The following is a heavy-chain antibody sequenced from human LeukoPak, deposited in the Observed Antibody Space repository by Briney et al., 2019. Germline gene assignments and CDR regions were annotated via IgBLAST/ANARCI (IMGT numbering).Heavy chain of an antibody. CDR1: GFTFSSYW. J-gene: IGHJ4*02. CDR3: ARSHRRWDQRFDY. CDR2: IKQDGSEK. Sequence: PGGSLRLSCAASGFTFSSYWMSWVRQAPGKGLEWVANIKQDGSEKYYVDSVKGRFTISRDNAKNSLYLQMNSLRAEDTAVYYCARSHRRWDQRFDYWGQGTLVTVSS. D-gene: IGHD1-26*01. V-gene: IGHV3-7*01.